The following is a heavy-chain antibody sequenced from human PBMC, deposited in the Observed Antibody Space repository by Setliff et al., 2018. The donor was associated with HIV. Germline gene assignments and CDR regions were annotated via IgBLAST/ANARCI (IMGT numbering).Heavy chain of an antibody. CDR2: VDPEDGET. J-gene: IGHJ4*02. V-gene: IGHV1-69-2*01. CDR3: ATVTY. Sequence: GASVKVSCKASGYTFTAYYVHRVQQAPGKGLEWVGRVDPEDGETMYAEKFQGRVTMTTDTSTDTAYMELTGLRSEDTAMYYCATVTYWGQGTLVTVSS. CDR1: GYTFTAYY. D-gene: IGHD4-4*01.